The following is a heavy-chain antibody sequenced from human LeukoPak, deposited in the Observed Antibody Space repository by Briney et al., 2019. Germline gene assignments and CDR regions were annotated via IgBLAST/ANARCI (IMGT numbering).Heavy chain of an antibody. J-gene: IGHJ5*02. Sequence: SQTLSLTCTVSGGSISSGGHYWSWIRQPPGKGLEWIGSLYHSGSTYYSPSLKSRVSIFLDTSKSQFSLNVRSVTAADTAVYYCARRSGDWAVNWFDPWGQGTLVTVSS. CDR2: LYHSGST. D-gene: IGHD2-21*02. V-gene: IGHV4-39*01. CDR1: GGSISSGGHY. CDR3: ARRSGDWAVNWFDP.